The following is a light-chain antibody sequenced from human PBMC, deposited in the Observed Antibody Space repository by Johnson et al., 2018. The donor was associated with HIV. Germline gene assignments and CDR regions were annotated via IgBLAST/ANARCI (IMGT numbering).Light chain of an antibody. CDR2: EDN. CDR3: VTWDSSLSPGEFV. V-gene: IGLV1-51*02. J-gene: IGLJ1*01. Sequence: QPVLTQPPSVSATPGQKVTISCSGSSSNIGNNYVSWYQQLPGTAPKLLIYEDNKRPSGIPGRFSGSKSGTSATLGITGLQTGDEADYYCVTWDSSLSPGEFVFGTGTKVTV. CDR1: SSNIGNNY.